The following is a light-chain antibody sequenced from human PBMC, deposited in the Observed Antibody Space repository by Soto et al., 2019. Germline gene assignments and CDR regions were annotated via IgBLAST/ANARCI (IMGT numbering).Light chain of an antibody. V-gene: IGKV1-5*01. Sequence: DIQMTQSPSTLSASVGDRVTTTCRASQSISPRLAWYQQKPGKAPKLLIYDVSNLESGVPSRFSGSGSGTEFNFTISSLQPDDFATYYCQQYNSYSWTFGQGTKVDIK. CDR3: QQYNSYSWT. CDR2: DVS. CDR1: QSISPR. J-gene: IGKJ1*01.